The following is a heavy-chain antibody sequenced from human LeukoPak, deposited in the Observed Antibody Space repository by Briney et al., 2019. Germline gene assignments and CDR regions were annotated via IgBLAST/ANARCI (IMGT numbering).Heavy chain of an antibody. D-gene: IGHD6-19*01. Sequence: GASVKVSCKASGYTFTSYGISWVRQAPGQGLEWMGWISAYNGNTNYAQKLQGRVTMTTDTSTSTAYMELRSLRSDDTAVYYCARDQGSSRIAVAGTRGYYYYVDVWGKGTTVTISS. CDR2: ISAYNGNT. CDR1: GYTFTSYG. V-gene: IGHV1-18*01. CDR3: ARDQGSSRIAVAGTRGYYYYVDV. J-gene: IGHJ6*03.